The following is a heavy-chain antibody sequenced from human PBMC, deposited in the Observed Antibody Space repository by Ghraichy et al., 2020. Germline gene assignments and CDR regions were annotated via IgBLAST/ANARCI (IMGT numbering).Heavy chain of an antibody. CDR1: GGSISSRTYC. D-gene: IGHD1-1*01. CDR2: IYYTGTT. V-gene: IGHV4-39*07. Sequence: SCTVSGGSISSRTYCWGWIRQPPGKGLEWIGNIYYTGTTYHNPSLKSRVTISIDTSKNQFSLKLSSVTAADTAVYYCARDPGDYYFYGMDVWGQGTTVTVS. CDR3: ARDPGDYYFYGMDV. J-gene: IGHJ6*02.